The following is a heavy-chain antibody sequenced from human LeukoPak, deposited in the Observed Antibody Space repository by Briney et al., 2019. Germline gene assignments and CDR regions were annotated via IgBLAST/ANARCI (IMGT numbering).Heavy chain of an antibody. CDR2: INPSGGST. V-gene: IGHV1-46*01. D-gene: IGHD6-19*01. Sequence: GASVKVSCKASGGTFSSYAISWVRQAPGQGLEWMGIINPSGGSTSYAQKFQGRVTMTRDMSTSTVYMELSSLRSEDTAVYYCARDLDGEWLVKWGQGTLVTVSS. J-gene: IGHJ4*02. CDR1: GGTFSSYA. CDR3: ARDLDGEWLVK.